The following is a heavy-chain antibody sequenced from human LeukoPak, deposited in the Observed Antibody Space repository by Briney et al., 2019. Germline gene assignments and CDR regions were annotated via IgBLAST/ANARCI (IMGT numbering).Heavy chain of an antibody. CDR3: AKSPGSPEWLHNNWPAFGYFDY. D-gene: IGHD1-26*01. CDR1: GGTFSSYA. V-gene: IGHV1-69*13. CDR2: IIPIFGTA. J-gene: IGHJ4*02. Sequence: GASVKVSCKASGGTFSSYAISWVRQAPGQGLEWMGGIIPIFGTANYAQKFQGRVTITADESTSTAYMELSSLRSEDTAVYYCAKSPGSPEWLHNNWPAFGYFDYWGQGTLVTVSS.